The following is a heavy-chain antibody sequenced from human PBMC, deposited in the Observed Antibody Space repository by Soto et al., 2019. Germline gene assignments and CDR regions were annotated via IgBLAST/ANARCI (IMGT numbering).Heavy chain of an antibody. Sequence: ESLAVWRASSGFTFRSYAMSGVRQAPGKGLEWVSAISGSGGSTYYADSVKGRFTISRDNSKNTLYLQMNSLRAEDTAVYYFAKDTCSGGSCSLEYWGQGSLVTV. CDR2: ISGSGGST. CDR1: GFTFRSYA. CDR3: AKDTCSGGSCSLEY. J-gene: IGHJ4*02. D-gene: IGHD2-15*01. V-gene: IGHV3-23*01.